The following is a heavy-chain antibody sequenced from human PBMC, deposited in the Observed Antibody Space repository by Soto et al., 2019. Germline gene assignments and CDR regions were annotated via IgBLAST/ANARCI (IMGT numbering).Heavy chain of an antibody. J-gene: IGHJ4*02. Sequence: GASVKVSCKASGYTFTSYGIRWVRQAPGQGLEWMGWISGYNGNTNYAQRLQDRVTMTTDTSTSTAYMELRSLRSDDTAAYYCARDQWQQLVLIENWGQGTLVTVSS. D-gene: IGHD6-13*01. V-gene: IGHV1-18*01. CDR1: GYTFTSYG. CDR3: ARDQWQQLVLIEN. CDR2: ISGYNGNT.